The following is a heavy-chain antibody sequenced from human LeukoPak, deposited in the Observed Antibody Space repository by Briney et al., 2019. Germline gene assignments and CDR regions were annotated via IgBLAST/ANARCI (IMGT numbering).Heavy chain of an antibody. Sequence: GASVKVSCKASGDIFSTRSISWVRQAPGQGLEWMGRIIPILGITNHAQKFQGRVTITADKSTSTAYMELTSLRSDDTAVYYCAGGLEVFGYGYWGQGTLVTVSS. CDR1: GDIFSTRS. CDR3: AGGLEVFGYGY. D-gene: IGHD3-22*01. J-gene: IGHJ4*02. V-gene: IGHV1-69*04. CDR2: IIPILGIT.